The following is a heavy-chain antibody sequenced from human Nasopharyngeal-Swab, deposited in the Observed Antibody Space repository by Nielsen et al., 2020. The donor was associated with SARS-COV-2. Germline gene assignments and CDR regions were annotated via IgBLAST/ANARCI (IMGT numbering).Heavy chain of an antibody. CDR2: IYYSGST. CDR1: GGSISSYY. CDR3: ARNNYDFWSGHWFDP. J-gene: IGHJ5*02. D-gene: IGHD3-3*01. Sequence: SATLSLTCTVSGGSISSYYWSWIRQPPGKGLEWIGYIYYSGSTNYNPSLKSRVTISVDTSKNQFSLKLSSATAADTAVYYCARNNYDFWSGHWFDPWGQGTLVTVSS. V-gene: IGHV4-59*01.